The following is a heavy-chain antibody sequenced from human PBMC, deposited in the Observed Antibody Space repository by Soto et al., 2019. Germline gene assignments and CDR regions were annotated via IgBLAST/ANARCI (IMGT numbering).Heavy chain of an antibody. J-gene: IGHJ5*02. CDR3: ARGPLLWAKWFHP. D-gene: IGHD3-10*01. V-gene: IGHV4-34*01. CDR2: INHSGST. Sequence: SETLSLTCAVYGGSFSGYYWSWIRQPPGKGLEWIGEINHSGSTNYNPSLKSRVTISVDTSKNQFSLKLSSVTAADPAVYYCARGPLLWAKWFHPRGHGTLVTVS. CDR1: GGSFSGYY.